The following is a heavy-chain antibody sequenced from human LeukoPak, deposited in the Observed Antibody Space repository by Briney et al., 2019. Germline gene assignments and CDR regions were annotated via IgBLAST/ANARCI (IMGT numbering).Heavy chain of an antibody. CDR2: INPSGGST. D-gene: IGHD4-17*01. V-gene: IGHV1-46*01. Sequence: ASVKVSCKASGYTFTSYYMHWVRQAPGQGLEWMGIINPSGGSTSYAQKFQGRVTMTRDTSTSTVYMELSSLRSEDTAVYYCARGSDYGDYGGPDFDYWGQGTLVTVSS. CDR3: ARGSDYGDYGGPDFDY. J-gene: IGHJ4*02. CDR1: GYTFTSYY.